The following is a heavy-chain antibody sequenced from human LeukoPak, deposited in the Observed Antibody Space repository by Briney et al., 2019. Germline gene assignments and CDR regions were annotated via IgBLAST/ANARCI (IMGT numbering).Heavy chain of an antibody. J-gene: IGHJ6*02. V-gene: IGHV3-64*02. D-gene: IGHD1-7*01. CDR3: ARWGLTGTTFHYYGMDA. Sequence: GGSLRLSCAASGFTFSSYAMHWVRQAPGKGLEYVSAISSNGGSTYYADSVKGRFTISRDNSKNTLYLQMGSLRAEDMAVYYCARWGLTGTTFHYYGMDAWGQGTTVTVSS. CDR2: ISSNGGST. CDR1: GFTFSSYA.